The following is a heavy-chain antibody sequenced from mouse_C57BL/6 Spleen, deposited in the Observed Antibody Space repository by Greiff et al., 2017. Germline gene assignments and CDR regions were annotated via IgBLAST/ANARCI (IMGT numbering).Heavy chain of an antibody. Sequence: VQLKQSGAELVRPGASVKLSCTASGFNIKDYYMHWVKQRPEQGLEWICRIDPEDGDTEYAPKFQGKATMTADTSSNTAYLQLSSLTSEDTAVYSCTPGRPSHSYGSSTNYFDYGGQGTTLTVSS. CDR1: GFNIKDYY. CDR2: IDPEDGDT. J-gene: IGHJ2*01. CDR3: TPGRPSHSYGSSTNYFDY. D-gene: IGHD1-1*01. V-gene: IGHV14-1*01.